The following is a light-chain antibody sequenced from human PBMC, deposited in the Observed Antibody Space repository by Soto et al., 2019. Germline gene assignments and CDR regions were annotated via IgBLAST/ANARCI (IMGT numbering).Light chain of an antibody. V-gene: IGKV3-11*01. CDR3: QQYNNWST. J-gene: IGKJ1*01. Sequence: EIVLTQSPATLSLSPGERATLSCRASQSVSSYLAWYQQKPGQAPRLLIYDASNRATGIPARFSGSGSGTDFTLTISSLEPEDFAVYYCQQYNNWSTFGQGTKVDIK. CDR1: QSVSSY. CDR2: DAS.